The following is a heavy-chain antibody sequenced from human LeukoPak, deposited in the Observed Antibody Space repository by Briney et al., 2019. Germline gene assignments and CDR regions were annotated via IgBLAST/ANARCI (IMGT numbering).Heavy chain of an antibody. CDR1: GFSFSSYS. CDR3: ARGQADYYDSSDYPY. V-gene: IGHV3-21*01. D-gene: IGHD3-22*01. J-gene: IGHJ4*02. Sequence: GGSLRLSCAASGFSFSSYSMNWVRQAPGKGLEWVSSISTSSSYIYYADPVKGRFTISRDNAKNSLYLQMNSLRADDTAVYYCARGQADYYDSSDYPYWGQGTLVTVSS. CDR2: ISTSSSYI.